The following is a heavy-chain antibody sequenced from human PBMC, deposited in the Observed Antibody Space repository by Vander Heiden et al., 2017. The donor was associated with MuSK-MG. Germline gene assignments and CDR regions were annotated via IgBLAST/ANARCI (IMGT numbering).Heavy chain of an antibody. CDR3: ARESQLSLMVRGYPGFDY. D-gene: IGHD3-10*01. CDR2: ISSSSSTI. J-gene: IGHJ4*02. V-gene: IGHV3-48*02. Sequence: EVQLVESGGGLVQPGGSLRLSCAASGFTFSSYSMNWVRQAPGKGLEWVSYISSSSSTIYYADSVKGRFTISRDNAKNSLYLQMNSLRDEDTAVYYCARESQLSLMVRGYPGFDYWGQGTLVTVSS. CDR1: GFTFSSYS.